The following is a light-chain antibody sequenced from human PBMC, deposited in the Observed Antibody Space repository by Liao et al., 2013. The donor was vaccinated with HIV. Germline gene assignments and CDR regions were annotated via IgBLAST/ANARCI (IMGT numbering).Light chain of an antibody. V-gene: IGLV3-21*01. CDR3: QAWDSSTVV. CDR2: YDS. CDR1: NIGSKS. Sequence: SYELTQPPSVSVAPGKTATITCEGDNIGSKSVHWCQQKPGQAPVLVIYYDSDRPSGIPERFSGSNSGNTATLTISGVEAGDEADYYCQAWDSSTVVFGGGTKLTVL. J-gene: IGLJ2*01.